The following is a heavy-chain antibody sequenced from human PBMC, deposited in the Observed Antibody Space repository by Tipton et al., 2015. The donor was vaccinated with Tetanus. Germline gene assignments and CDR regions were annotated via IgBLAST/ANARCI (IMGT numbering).Heavy chain of an antibody. V-gene: IGHV3-30-3*01. CDR3: ARSESRIAPRIPWGMDI. Sequence: SLRLSCAAPGFIFSSYAMHWVRQAPGKGLEWVAVTSHDGHNEYYADSVKGRFIISRDNSKSTLYLELYSLRPEDTAIYYCARSESRIAPRIPWGMDIWGQGTTVTVSS. CDR2: TSHDGHNE. J-gene: IGHJ6*02. D-gene: IGHD6-6*01. CDR1: GFIFSSYA.